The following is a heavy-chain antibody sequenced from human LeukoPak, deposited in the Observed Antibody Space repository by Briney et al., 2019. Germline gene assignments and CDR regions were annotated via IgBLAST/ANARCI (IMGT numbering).Heavy chain of an antibody. V-gene: IGHV1-18*04. CDR3: ARDYYGSGSYLGAPRDAFDI. D-gene: IGHD3-10*01. Sequence: ASVKVSCKASGYPFTSYGITWVRQAPGQGLEWMGWISVYNGNTNYAQKLQGRVTMTTDTSTYTVYMELRSLRSDDTAVYYCARDYYGSGSYLGAPRDAFDIWGQGTMVTVSS. CDR1: GYPFTSYG. CDR2: ISVYNGNT. J-gene: IGHJ3*02.